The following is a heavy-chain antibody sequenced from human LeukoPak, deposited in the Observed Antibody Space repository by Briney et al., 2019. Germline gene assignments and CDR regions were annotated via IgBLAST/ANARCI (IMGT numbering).Heavy chain of an antibody. D-gene: IGHD6-6*01. V-gene: IGHV1-69*05. J-gene: IGHJ4*02. CDR1: GGTFSSYA. CDR2: IIPIFGTA. CDR3: ALAARSRGPFDY. Sequence: GASVKLSCKASGGTFSSYAISWVRQAPGQGLEWMGGIIPIFGTANYAQKFQGRVTITTDESTSTAYMELSSLRSEGTAVYYCALAARSRGPFDYWGQGTLVTVSS.